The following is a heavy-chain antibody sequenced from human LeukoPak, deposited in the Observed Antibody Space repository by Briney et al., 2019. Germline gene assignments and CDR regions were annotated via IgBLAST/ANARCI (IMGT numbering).Heavy chain of an antibody. V-gene: IGHV4-4*07. CDR1: GGSISSYY. J-gene: IGHJ6*03. D-gene: IGHD3-16*01. Sequence: SETLSLTCTVSGGSISSYYWSWIRQPAGKGLEWIGRIYTSGSTNYNPSLKSRVTMSVDTSKNQFSLKLSSVIAADTAVYYCTRSFGGMINYYYYMDVWGKGTTVTVSS. CDR2: IYTSGST. CDR3: TRSFGGMINYYYYMDV.